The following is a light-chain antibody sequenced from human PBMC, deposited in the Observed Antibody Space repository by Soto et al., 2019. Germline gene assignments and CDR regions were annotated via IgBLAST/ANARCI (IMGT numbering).Light chain of an antibody. Sequence: DIQMTPSPSTLSASVGDTVTVTFRASQSVSGWLAWYQQKPGKAPKLLIYKASTLKSGVPSRFSGSGSGTEFTLTISSLQPDDFATYYCQHYNSYSEAFGQGTKVDIK. V-gene: IGKV1-5*03. J-gene: IGKJ1*01. CDR2: KAS. CDR1: QSVSGW. CDR3: QHYNSYSEA.